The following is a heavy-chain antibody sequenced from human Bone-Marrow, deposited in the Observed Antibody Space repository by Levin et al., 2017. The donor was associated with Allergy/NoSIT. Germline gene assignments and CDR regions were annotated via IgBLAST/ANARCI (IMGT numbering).Heavy chain of an antibody. V-gene: IGHV2-70*01. D-gene: IGHD4-17*01. CDR1: GFSLKTSGMC. Sequence: TLSLTCTFSGFSLKTSGMCLTWIRQPPGTALEWLALIDWDVDTYYNTSLKTSLTISKDTSKNQVLLTMTNVGPVDTATYYCARTVEETTVTKAFDTWGQGMLVTVSS. J-gene: IGHJ5*02. CDR2: IDWDVDT. CDR3: ARTVEETTVTKAFDT.